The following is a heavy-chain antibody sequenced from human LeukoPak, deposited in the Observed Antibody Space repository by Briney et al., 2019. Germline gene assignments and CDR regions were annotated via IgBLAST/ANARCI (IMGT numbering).Heavy chain of an antibody. CDR1: GGSISSYY. CDR3: ARAYGARPYYYFDS. Sequence: PSETLSLTCTVSGGSISSYYWNWMRQPPGKGLEWIGYIHYSGSTKYNPSLKSRVTISVDTSKNQFSLKVTSVTAADTAVYYCARAYGARPYYYFDSWGQGTLVTVSS. D-gene: IGHD4-17*01. V-gene: IGHV4-59*08. J-gene: IGHJ4*02. CDR2: IHYSGST.